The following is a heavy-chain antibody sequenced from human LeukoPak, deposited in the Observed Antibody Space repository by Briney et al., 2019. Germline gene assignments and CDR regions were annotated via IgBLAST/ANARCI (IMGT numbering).Heavy chain of an antibody. CDR1: GFTFSNAW. D-gene: IGHD3-10*01. CDR3: RGVWFGDQSPAHDFDY. J-gene: IGHJ4*02. Sequence: GGSLRLSCAASGFTFSNAWMSWVRQAPGKGLEWVGRIKSKTDGGTTDYAAPVKGRFTISRDDSKNTLYLQMNSLKTEDTAVYYCRGVWFGDQSPAHDFDYWGQGTLVTVSS. CDR2: IKSKTDGGTT. V-gene: IGHV3-15*01.